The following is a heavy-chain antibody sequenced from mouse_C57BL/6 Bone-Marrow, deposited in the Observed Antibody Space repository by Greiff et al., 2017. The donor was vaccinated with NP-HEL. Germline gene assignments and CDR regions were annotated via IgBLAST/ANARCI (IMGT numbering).Heavy chain of an antibody. V-gene: IGHV1-7*01. CDR3: ARWMIRLGYYYAMDY. D-gene: IGHD2-12*01. CDR1: GYTFTSYW. CDR2: INPSSGYT. J-gene: IGHJ4*01. Sequence: VKLQESGAELAKPGASVKLSCKASGYTFTSYWMHWVKQRPGQGLEWIGYINPSSGYTKYNQKFKDKDTLTADKSSSTAYMQLSSLTYEDSAVYYCARWMIRLGYYYAMDYWGQGTSVTVSS.